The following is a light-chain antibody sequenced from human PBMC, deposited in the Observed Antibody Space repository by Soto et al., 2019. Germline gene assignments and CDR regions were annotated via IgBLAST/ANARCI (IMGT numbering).Light chain of an antibody. Sequence: IVLTQSPATLSLSPGERATLSCRASQSVDRSLAWYQQTPGQAPRLLIYDASTRASGIPARFSGSRSGTDFTLTTSSLEPEDSAVYCCQHRVGWPPALTFGGGTKVEI. J-gene: IGKJ4*01. V-gene: IGKV3-11*01. CDR3: QHRVGWPPALT. CDR1: QSVDRS. CDR2: DAS.